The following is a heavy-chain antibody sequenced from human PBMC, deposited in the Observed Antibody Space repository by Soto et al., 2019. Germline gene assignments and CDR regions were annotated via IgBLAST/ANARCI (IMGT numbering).Heavy chain of an antibody. V-gene: IGHV4-59*01. J-gene: IGHJ6*03. Sequence: SETLSLTCTVSGGSISSYYWSWIRQPPGKGLEWIGYIYYSGSTNYNPSLKSRVTISVDTSKNQFSLKLSSVTAADTAVYYCARVPYDFWSGYSRGGYYYYYMDVWGKGTTVTGLL. D-gene: IGHD3-3*01. CDR3: ARVPYDFWSGYSRGGYYYYYMDV. CDR1: GGSISSYY. CDR2: IYYSGST.